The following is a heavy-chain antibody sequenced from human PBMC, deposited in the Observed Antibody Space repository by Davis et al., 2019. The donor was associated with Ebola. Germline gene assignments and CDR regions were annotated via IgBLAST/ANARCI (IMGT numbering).Heavy chain of an antibody. D-gene: IGHD2-2*01. Sequence: PSETLSLTCTVSGGSISSPDYYWSWIRQAPGKGLEWIGYIYHSGHSPYNPSLKSRVTMSVDTSKNQFPLKLRSVTAADTAVYYCARVLINYCRTNTDCYAGALDSWGQGTLVTVSS. CDR2: IYHSGHS. V-gene: IGHV4-30-4*08. J-gene: IGHJ4*02. CDR1: GGSISSPDYY. CDR3: ARVLINYCRTNTDCYAGALDS.